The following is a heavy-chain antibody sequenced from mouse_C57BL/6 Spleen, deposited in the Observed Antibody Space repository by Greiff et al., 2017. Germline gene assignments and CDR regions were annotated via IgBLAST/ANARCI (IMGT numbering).Heavy chain of an antibody. Sequence: QVQLQQSGAELVKPGASVKLSCKASGYTFTSYWMHWVKQRPGQGLEWIGVIDPSDSNTNYNQKFKGKATMTVDKSSSTAYMLLSSLTSEYSAVYYCARHHTSSYAMDYWGQGTSGTVSS. CDR2: IDPSDSNT. V-gene: IGHV1-69*02. CDR1: GYTFTSYW. D-gene: IGHD1-1*01. J-gene: IGHJ4*01. CDR3: ARHHTSSYAMDY.